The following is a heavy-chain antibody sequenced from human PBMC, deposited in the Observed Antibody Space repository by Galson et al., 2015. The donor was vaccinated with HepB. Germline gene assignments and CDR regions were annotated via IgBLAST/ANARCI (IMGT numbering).Heavy chain of an antibody. J-gene: IGHJ4*02. V-gene: IGHV3-33*01. D-gene: IGHD3-22*01. CDR2: IWYDGSNK. CDR3: VIGSSGYYYRY. CDR1: GFTFSSYG. Sequence: SLRLSCAASGFTFSSYGMHWVRQAPGKGLEWVAVIWYDGSNKHYADSVKGRFTISRDNSKNTLYLQMNSLRAEDTAVYYCVIGSSGYYYRYWGQGTLVTVSS.